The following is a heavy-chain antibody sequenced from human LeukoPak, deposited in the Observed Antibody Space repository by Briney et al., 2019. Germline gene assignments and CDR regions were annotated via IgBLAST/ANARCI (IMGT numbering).Heavy chain of an antibody. J-gene: IGHJ3*02. CDR3: ARSHDGDEDAFDI. D-gene: IGHD4-17*01. Sequence: RAGGSPRLSCAASGFTFDDYGMSWVRQAPGKGLEWVSGINWNGGSTGYADSVKGRFTISRDNAKNSLYLQMNSLRAEDTALYYCARSHDGDEDAFDIWGQGTMVTVSS. CDR1: GFTFDDYG. CDR2: INWNGGST. V-gene: IGHV3-20*04.